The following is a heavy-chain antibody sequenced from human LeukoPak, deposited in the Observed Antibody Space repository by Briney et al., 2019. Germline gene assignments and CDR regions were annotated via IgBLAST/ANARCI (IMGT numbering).Heavy chain of an antibody. Sequence: KPSETLSLTCAVYGGSFSGYYWSWIRQPPGKGLEWIGEINHSGDSTYNPSLKSRLTMSVDTSKKQFSLTVTSMTAADTAVYYCARVKMAFGGVATSRRHYYGMDVWGQGTTVTVSS. J-gene: IGHJ6*02. V-gene: IGHV4-34*01. D-gene: IGHD3-16*01. CDR3: ARVKMAFGGVATSRRHYYGMDV. CDR2: INHSGDS. CDR1: GGSFSGYY.